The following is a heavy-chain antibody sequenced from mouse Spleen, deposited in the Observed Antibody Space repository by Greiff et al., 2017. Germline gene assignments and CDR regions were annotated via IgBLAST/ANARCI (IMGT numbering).Heavy chain of an antibody. V-gene: IGHV14-4*01. D-gene: IGHD1-1*01. J-gene: IGHJ3*01. CDR2: IDPENGDT. CDR3: TTDYYGSSFWFAY. CDR1: GLNIKDDY. Sequence: VQLQQSGAELVRPGASVKLSCTASGLNIKDDYMHWVKQRPEQGLEWIGWIDPENGDTEYASKFQGKATITADTSSNTAYLQLSSLTSEDTAVYYCTTDYYGSSFWFAYWGQGTLVTVSA.